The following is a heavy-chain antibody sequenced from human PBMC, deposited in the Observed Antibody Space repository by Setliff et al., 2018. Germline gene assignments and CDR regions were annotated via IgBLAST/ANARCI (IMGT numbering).Heavy chain of an antibody. V-gene: IGHV4-38-2*02. J-gene: IGHJ4*02. CDR2: IGHTGSI. Sequence: ASETLSLTCTVSGYSISSGYIWGWIRQPPGKGLEWVGNIGHTGSINYNPSLKSRLTISRDTPKNQVSLKLNSVTATDTAVYYCARDLGHGGDSDYWGQGILVTVSS. CDR3: ARDLGHGGDSDY. CDR1: GYSISSGYI. D-gene: IGHD2-21*02.